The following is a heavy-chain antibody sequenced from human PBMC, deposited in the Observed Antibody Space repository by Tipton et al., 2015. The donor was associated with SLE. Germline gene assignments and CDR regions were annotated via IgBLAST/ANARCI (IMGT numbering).Heavy chain of an antibody. J-gene: IGHJ4*02. CDR2: IIPIFGTA. V-gene: IGHV1-69*06. Sequence: QLVQSGAEVKKPGSSVKVSCKASGGTFSSYAISWVRQAPGQGFEWMGGIIPIFGTANYAQKFQGRVTITADKSTSTAYMELSSLRSDDTAVYYCAREGPGGYDFWGGSTAPADYCGPGTLVTVSS. D-gene: IGHD3-3*01. CDR3: AREGPGGYDFWGGSTAPADY. CDR1: GGTFSSYA.